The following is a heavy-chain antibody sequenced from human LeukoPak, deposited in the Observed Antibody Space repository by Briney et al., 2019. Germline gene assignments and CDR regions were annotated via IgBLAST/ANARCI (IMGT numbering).Heavy chain of an antibody. CDR2: ISYIGNT. CDR3: AREHDWGAFDY. CDR1: GGSVSSCTYY. V-gene: IGHV4-61*01. J-gene: IGHJ4*02. D-gene: IGHD3-9*01. Sequence: SETLSLTCTISGGSVSSCTYYWSWIRQPPGKELEGIGYISYIGNTNYYPSLKSRVTISKDTYKNQFALKLSSVTAADTAVYHCAREHDWGAFDYWGQGVLVTVAT.